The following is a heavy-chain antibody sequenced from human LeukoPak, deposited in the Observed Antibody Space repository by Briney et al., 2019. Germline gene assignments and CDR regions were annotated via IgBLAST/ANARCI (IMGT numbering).Heavy chain of an antibody. CDR2: ISGDGGIT. Sequence: GGSLRLSCAASGFNFDDNAMDWVRQAPGRGLEWVSLISGDGGITYYADFVKGRFTISRDNSKNSLYLQMNSLRTEDTALYYCAKPQHYGRGDFDYWGQGTLVTVSS. CDR1: GFNFDDNA. V-gene: IGHV3-43*02. D-gene: IGHD3-10*01. CDR3: AKPQHYGRGDFDY. J-gene: IGHJ4*02.